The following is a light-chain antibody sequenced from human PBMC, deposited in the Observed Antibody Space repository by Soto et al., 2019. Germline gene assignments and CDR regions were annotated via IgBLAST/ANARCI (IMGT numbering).Light chain of an antibody. CDR1: QRISHY. J-gene: IGKJ1*01. CDR2: DAS. Sequence: DIQMTQSPSTLSASVGDRVTITCRASQRISHYLAWYQQKAGKAPKLLIYDASSLEGGVPSRFSGSGSGTEFTLTISSLQPDDFATYYCQQYSSNSPWTFGQGTKVDIK. V-gene: IGKV1-5*01. CDR3: QQYSSNSPWT.